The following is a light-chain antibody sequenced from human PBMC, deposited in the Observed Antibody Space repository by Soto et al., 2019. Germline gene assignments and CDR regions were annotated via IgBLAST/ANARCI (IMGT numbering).Light chain of an antibody. CDR3: QQYYTTPRT. J-gene: IGKJ1*01. CDR2: WAS. CDR1: QTLFDSSNNKDY. V-gene: IGKV4-1*01. Sequence: DIVMTQSPDSLAVSLGERATINCKSSQTLFDSSNNKDYLSWYQQKPGQPPKLLLYWASTRELGVPDRFSGSGSRTDFPHTTSRLQTEDVAVYFCQQYYTTPRTFGHGTKVQV.